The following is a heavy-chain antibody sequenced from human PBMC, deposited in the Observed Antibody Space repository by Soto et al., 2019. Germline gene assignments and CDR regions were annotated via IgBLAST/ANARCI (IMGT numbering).Heavy chain of an antibody. Sequence: QVQLQESGPGLVRPSETLSLTCSVSGGSISSYYWTWIRQSPGKGLEWIGYVYYTGTTTYNPSLKGRVTMSIETSKNQFSLKLRSVTAEDTAVYYCARDQQMGRLDPWGQGSLVTVSS. D-gene: IGHD6-13*01. CDR1: GGSISSYY. V-gene: IGHV4-59*01. CDR3: ARDQQMGRLDP. J-gene: IGHJ5*02. CDR2: VYYTGTT.